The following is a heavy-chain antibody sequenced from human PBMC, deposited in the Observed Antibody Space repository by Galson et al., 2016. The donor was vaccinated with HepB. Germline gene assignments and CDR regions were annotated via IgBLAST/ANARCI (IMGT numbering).Heavy chain of an antibody. CDR3: ARLTSVTADLDF. CDR2: IYWDDDK. D-gene: IGHD4-17*01. J-gene: IGHJ4*02. CDR1: GFSLSTNGVG. V-gene: IGHV2-5*02. Sequence: PALVKPTQTLTLTCTFSGFSLSTNGVGVGWIRQPPGKALEWLALIYWDDDKRYSPSLKSRLTITKDTSKNQVVLTMTNMDPVDTATYYCARLTSVTADLDFWGQGALVTVSS.